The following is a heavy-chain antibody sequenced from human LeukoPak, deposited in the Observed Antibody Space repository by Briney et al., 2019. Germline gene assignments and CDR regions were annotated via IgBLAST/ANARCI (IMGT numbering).Heavy chain of an antibody. CDR3: ARGGYSGYGRTSSPFDY. CDR2: ISSSGSTI. D-gene: IGHD5-12*01. V-gene: IGHV3-48*03. CDR1: GFTFSSYE. Sequence: PGGSLRLSCAASGFTFSSYEMNWVRQAPGKGLEWVSYISSSGSTIYYADSVKGRFTISRDNAKNSLYLQMNTLRAEDTAVYYCARGGYSGYGRTSSPFDYWGQGTLVTVSS. J-gene: IGHJ4*02.